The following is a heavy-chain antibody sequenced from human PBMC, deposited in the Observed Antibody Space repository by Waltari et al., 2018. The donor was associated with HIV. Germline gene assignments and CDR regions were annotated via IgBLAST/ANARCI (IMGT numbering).Heavy chain of an antibody. CDR3: AREMATVYVDY. Sequence: EVQLVESGGGLVKPGGSLRLSCAASGFTFSSYIMNWVRQAPGKGLEWVSSISSSSSSYIYYAESVRGRFTLSRDNAKNSLYLRMSSLRADDTAVYYCAREMATVYVDYWGQGTLVTVSP. J-gene: IGHJ4*02. V-gene: IGHV3-21*01. CDR1: GFTFSSYI. D-gene: IGHD5-12*01. CDR2: ISSSSSSYI.